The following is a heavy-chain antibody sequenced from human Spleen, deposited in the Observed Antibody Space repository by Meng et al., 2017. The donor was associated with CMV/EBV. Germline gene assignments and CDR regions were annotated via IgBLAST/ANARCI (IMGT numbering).Heavy chain of an antibody. V-gene: IGHV4-59*01. Sequence: SETLSLTCTVSGGSISSYYWSWIRQPPGKGLEWIGYIYYSGSTNYNPSLKSRVTISVDTSKNQFSLKLSSVTAADTAVYYCARASDYDFWSGYQGGMDVWGQGTTVTVSS. J-gene: IGHJ6*02. CDR1: GGSISSYY. D-gene: IGHD3-3*01. CDR3: ARASDYDFWSGYQGGMDV. CDR2: IYYSGST.